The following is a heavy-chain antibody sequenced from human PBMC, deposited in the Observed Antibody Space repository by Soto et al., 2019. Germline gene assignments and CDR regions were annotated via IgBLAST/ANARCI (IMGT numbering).Heavy chain of an antibody. CDR3: ARSRGYDILTGYIPPDYYYGMDV. Sequence: SETLSLTCAVSGGPISSGGYSWSWIRQPPGKGLEWIGYIYHSGSTYYNPSLKSRVTISVDRSKNQFSLKLSSVTAADTAVYYCARSRGYDILTGYIPPDYYYGMDVWGQGTTVTVSS. CDR2: IYHSGST. J-gene: IGHJ6*02. CDR1: GGPISSGGYS. D-gene: IGHD3-9*01. V-gene: IGHV4-30-2*01.